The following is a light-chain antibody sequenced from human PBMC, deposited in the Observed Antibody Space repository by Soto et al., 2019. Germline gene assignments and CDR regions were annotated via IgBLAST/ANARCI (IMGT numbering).Light chain of an antibody. V-gene: IGKV3-15*01. CDR3: QQYNKWPLT. CDR2: DTS. CDR1: QSVTSN. J-gene: IGKJ4*01. Sequence: EIVMTQSPATLSVSPGERATLSCRASQSVTSNLAWYEQRPGQAPRLLIYDTSTRATGIPARISGSGSGTEFTLTISSLQSEDFAVYYCQQYNKWPLTFGGGTWVEIK.